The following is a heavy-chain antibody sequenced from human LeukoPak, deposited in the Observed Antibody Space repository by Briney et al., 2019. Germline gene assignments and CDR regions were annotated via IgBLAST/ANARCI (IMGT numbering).Heavy chain of an antibody. J-gene: IGHJ5*02. D-gene: IGHD3-22*01. V-gene: IGHV4-59*01. CDR2: IYYSGST. Sequence: SETLSLTCTVSGGSISSYYWSWIRQPPGKGLEWIGYIYYSGSTNYNPSLKSRVTISVDTSKNQFSLKLSSVTAADTAVYYCARDSSAWTSGWFDPWGLGTLVTVSS. CDR3: ARDSSAWTSGWFDP. CDR1: GGSISSYY.